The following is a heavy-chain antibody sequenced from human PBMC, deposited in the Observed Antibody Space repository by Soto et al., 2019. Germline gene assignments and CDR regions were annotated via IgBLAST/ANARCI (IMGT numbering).Heavy chain of an antibody. CDR2: ISYDGSNK. J-gene: IGHJ5*02. D-gene: IGHD6-13*01. Sequence: QVQLVESGGGVVQPGRSLRLSCAASGFTFSSYGMHWVRQAPGKGLEWVAVISYDGSNKYYADSVKGRFTISRDNSKNTLYLQMNSLRAEDTAVYYCAKDSSSGLNNWFDPWGQGTLVTVSS. V-gene: IGHV3-30*18. CDR3: AKDSSSGLNNWFDP. CDR1: GFTFSSYG.